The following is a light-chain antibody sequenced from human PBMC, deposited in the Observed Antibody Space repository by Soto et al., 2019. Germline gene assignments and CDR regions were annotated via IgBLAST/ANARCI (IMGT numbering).Light chain of an antibody. CDR1: QSISSW. V-gene: IGKV1-5*01. J-gene: IGKJ4*01. CDR2: DAS. CDR3: QQYDSYSPLT. Sequence: DIQMTQSPSTLSASVGDRVTITCRASQSISSWLAWYQQKPGKAPKVLIYDASNLESGVPSRFSGSGSGTEFTLTIRSLQPDDFATYHCQQYDSYSPLTFGGRTKVDIK.